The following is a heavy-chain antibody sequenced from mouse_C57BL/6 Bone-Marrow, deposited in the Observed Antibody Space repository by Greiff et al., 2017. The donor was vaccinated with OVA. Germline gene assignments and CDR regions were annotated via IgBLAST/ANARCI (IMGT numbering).Heavy chain of an antibody. D-gene: IGHD1-1*01. CDR1: GYTFTSYW. CDR3: ASYYGSSFYYAMDY. CDR2: IHPNSGST. J-gene: IGHJ4*01. V-gene: IGHV1-64*01. Sequence: QVQLQQPGAELVKPGASVKLSCKASGYTFTSYWMHWVKQRPGQGLEWIGMIHPNSGSTNYNEKFKSKATLTVDKSSSTAYMQLSSLTSEDSAVYYFASYYGSSFYYAMDYWGQGTSATVSS.